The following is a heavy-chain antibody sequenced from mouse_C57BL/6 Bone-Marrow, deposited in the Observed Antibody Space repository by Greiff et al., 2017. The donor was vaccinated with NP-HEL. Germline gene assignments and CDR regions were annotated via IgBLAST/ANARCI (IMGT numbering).Heavy chain of an antibody. CDR3: ARQNWDSFDY. V-gene: IGHV1-81*01. D-gene: IGHD4-1*01. J-gene: IGHJ2*01. Sequence: QVQLKESGAELARPGASVKLSCKASGYTFTSYGISWVKQRTGQGLEWIGEIYPRSGNTYYNEKFKGKATLTADKSSSTAYMELRSLTSEDSAVYFCARQNWDSFDYWGQGTTLTVSS. CDR1: GYTFTSYG. CDR2: IYPRSGNT.